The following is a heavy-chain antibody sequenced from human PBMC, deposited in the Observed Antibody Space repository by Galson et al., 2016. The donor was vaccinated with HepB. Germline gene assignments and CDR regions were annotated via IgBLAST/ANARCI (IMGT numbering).Heavy chain of an antibody. CDR2: FCCSGNT. V-gene: IGHV4-59*01. Sequence: SETLSLTCSVSGGSISNYYWSWIRQPPGKGLEWIGYFCCSGNTNYNPSLESRVTISVDTSKNQISLKLRSVTAADTAVYYCARAGDGLIVSHYYHGLDVWGQGTTVTISS. J-gene: IGHJ6*02. D-gene: IGHD2-21*01. CDR1: GGSISNYY. CDR3: ARAGDGLIVSHYYHGLDV.